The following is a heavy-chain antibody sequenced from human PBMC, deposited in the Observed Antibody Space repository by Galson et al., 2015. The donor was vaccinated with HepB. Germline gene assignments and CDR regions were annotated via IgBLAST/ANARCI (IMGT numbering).Heavy chain of an antibody. CDR1: GFSFSNFG. CDR2: ISHDGSTK. J-gene: IGHJ6*02. V-gene: IGHV3-30-3*01. CDR3: ARDMTRLEGGAAITGAMDV. Sequence: SLRLSCAASGFSFSNFGMHWVRQAPGKGLEWVTVISHDGSTKYYADSVKGRFTISRDNSKNTLYLQMNSLRSEDTAVYYCARDMTRLEGGAAITGAMDVWGQGTTVTVSS. D-gene: IGHD6-25*01.